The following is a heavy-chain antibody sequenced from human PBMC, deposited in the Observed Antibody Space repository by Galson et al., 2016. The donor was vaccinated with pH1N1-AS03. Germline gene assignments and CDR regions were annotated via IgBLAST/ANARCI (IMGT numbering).Heavy chain of an antibody. V-gene: IGHV1-18*01. CDR2: ISTYNGNT. CDR1: DYTFTNYG. D-gene: IGHD6-6*01. CDR3: ARDYSTSSQYYDYYYMDV. Sequence: SVKVSCKASDYTFTNYGISWVRQAPGQGLEWMGWISTYNGNTNYAQKFQGRVTMTTDTSTSTAYMALRSLRSYDTAVYSCARDYSTSSQYYDYYYMDVWDKGTTVTVFS. J-gene: IGHJ6*03.